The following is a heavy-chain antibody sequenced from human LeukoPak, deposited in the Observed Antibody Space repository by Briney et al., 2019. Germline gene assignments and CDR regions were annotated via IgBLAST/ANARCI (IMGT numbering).Heavy chain of an antibody. D-gene: IGHD5-18*01. J-gene: IGHJ4*02. CDR3: AREGAYSYGQRLIDY. CDR1: GGSISSSNW. CDR2: IYHSGST. V-gene: IGHV4-4*02. Sequence: SETLSLTCAVSGGSISSSNWWSWVRQPPGKGLEWIGEIYHSGSTNYNPSLKSRVTISVDTSKNQFSLKLSSVTAADTAVYYCAREGAYSYGQRLIDYWGQGTLVTVSS.